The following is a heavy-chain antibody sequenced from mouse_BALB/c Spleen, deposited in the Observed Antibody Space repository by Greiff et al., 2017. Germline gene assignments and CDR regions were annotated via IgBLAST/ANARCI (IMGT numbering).Heavy chain of an antibody. CDR2: INPSTGYT. J-gene: IGHJ4*01. Sequence: QVQLQQSGAELVKPGASVKLSCKASGYTFTSYYMYWVKQRPGQGLEWIGYINPSTGYTEYNQKFKDKATLTADKSSSTAYMQLSSLTSEDSAVYYCARNYGMDYWGQGTSVTVSS. CDR3: ARNYGMDY. V-gene: IGHV1S26*01. CDR1: GYTFTSYY.